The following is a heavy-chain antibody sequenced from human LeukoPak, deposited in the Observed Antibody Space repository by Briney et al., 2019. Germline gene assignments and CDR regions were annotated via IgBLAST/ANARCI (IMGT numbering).Heavy chain of an antibody. CDR2: INPSGGST. J-gene: IGHJ4*02. CDR1: GYTFTSYY. CDR3: AVDCSSTSCHLEL. Sequence: ASVKVSCKASGYTFTSYYMHWVRQAPGQGLEWMGIINPSGGSTSYAQKFQGRVTMTRDTSTSTVYMELSSLGSEDTAVYYCAVDCSSTSCHLELWGQGTLVTVSS. D-gene: IGHD2-2*01. V-gene: IGHV1-46*01.